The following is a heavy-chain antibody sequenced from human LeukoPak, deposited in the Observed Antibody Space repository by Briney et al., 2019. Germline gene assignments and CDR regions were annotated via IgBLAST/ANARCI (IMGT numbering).Heavy chain of an antibody. V-gene: IGHV4-61*02. CDR3: SRYDSDTGDFDP. CDR1: GGSINSGSYY. J-gene: IGHJ5*02. D-gene: IGHD3-10*01. Sequence: PSETLSLTCTVSGGSINSGSYYWSWIRQPAGKGLEWIGRIYTSGSTNYNPSLKSRVTISVDTSKNQFSLKLSSVTAADTAFYYCSRYDSDTGDFDPWGQGTLVTISS. CDR2: IYTSGST.